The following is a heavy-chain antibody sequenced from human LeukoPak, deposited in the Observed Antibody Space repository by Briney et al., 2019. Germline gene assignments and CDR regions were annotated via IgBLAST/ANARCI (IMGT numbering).Heavy chain of an antibody. CDR1: GYNFATYW. CDR3: AKLGGYDILTGDAFDI. D-gene: IGHD3-9*01. CDR2: IYPGDSDT. V-gene: IGHV5-51*01. Sequence: GESLKISCKGSGYNFATYWIVWVRQMPGKDLEWMGVIYPGDSDTRYSPSFQGQVTISADKSITTAYLQWSSLKASDTAMYYCAKLGGYDILTGDAFDIWGQGIMVTVSS. J-gene: IGHJ3*02.